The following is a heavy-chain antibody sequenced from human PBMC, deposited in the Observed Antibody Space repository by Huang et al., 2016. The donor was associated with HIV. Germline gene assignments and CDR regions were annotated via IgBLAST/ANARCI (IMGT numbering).Heavy chain of an antibody. Sequence: QVQLQQWGAGLLKPSETLSLTCAVYGGSFSIYYWTWIRQPPGKGLEWIGEVKHSGNNNYHPSLKSRVTRAVDTSPPQFSPNRTSATAADRAVHYCARGPSREFYDILTGYSEGYFDYWGQGTLVTVSS. CDR2: VKHSGNN. CDR3: ARGPSREFYDILTGYSEGYFDY. D-gene: IGHD3-9*01. J-gene: IGHJ4*02. V-gene: IGHV4-34*01. CDR1: GGSFSIYY.